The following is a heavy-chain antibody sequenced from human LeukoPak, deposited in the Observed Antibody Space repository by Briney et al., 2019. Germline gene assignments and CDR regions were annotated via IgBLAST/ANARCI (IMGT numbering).Heavy chain of an antibody. Sequence: GGSLTLPCAASGFTFSSSTMNWVPQSPRKGLQWVSSISSSSTYIYYADSVKGRFIISRDNAKNSLYLQMNSLRAEDTAVFYCARDFLNAIDIWGQGTMVTVSS. CDR2: ISSSSTYI. CDR3: ARDFLNAIDI. CDR1: GFTFSSST. J-gene: IGHJ3*02. D-gene: IGHD2/OR15-2a*01. V-gene: IGHV3-21*01.